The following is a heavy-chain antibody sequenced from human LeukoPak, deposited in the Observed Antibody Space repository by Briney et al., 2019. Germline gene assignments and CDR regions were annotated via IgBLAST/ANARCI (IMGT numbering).Heavy chain of an antibody. D-gene: IGHD3-22*01. J-gene: IGHJ4*02. CDR3: ARGPPPPMIVVVITTYYFDY. Sequence: ASVKVSCKASGYTFTSYGISWVRQAPGQGLEWMGWISAYNGNTNYAQKLQGRVTMTTDTSTSTAYMELRSLRSDDTAVYYCARGPPPPMIVVVITTYYFDYWGQGTLVTVSS. CDR2: ISAYNGNT. CDR1: GYTFTSYG. V-gene: IGHV1-18*01.